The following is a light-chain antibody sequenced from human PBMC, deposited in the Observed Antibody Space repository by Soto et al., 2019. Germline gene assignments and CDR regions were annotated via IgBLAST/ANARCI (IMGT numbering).Light chain of an antibody. CDR3: QHYNSSPIT. J-gene: IGKJ5*01. CDR2: AAS. V-gene: IGKV1-39*01. CDR1: QSISNH. Sequence: DIQMTQSPSSLSASVEDRVIITCRASQSISNHLNWYQQKPGKAPKLLIFAASSLQSGVPSRFSGSGSGTEFTLTISSLQPDDFATYYCQHYNSSPITFGQGTQLEIK.